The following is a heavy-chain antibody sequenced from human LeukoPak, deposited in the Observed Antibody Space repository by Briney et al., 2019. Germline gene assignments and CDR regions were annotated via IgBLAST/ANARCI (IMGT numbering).Heavy chain of an antibody. J-gene: IGHJ6*02. CDR1: GGSISSYY. V-gene: IGHV4-59*01. Sequence: SETLSPTCTVSGGSISSYYWSWIRQPPGKGLEWIGYIYYSGSTNYNPSLKSRVTISVDTSKNQFSLKLSSVTAADTAVYYCARGPLEQQPDVWGQGTTVTVSS. CDR2: IYYSGST. CDR3: ARGPLEQQPDV. D-gene: IGHD6-13*01.